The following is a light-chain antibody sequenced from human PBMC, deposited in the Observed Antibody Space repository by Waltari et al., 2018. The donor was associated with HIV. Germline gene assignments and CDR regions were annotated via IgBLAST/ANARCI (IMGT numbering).Light chain of an antibody. V-gene: IGKV3D-15*01. J-gene: IGKJ3*01. CDR1: QSVNKY. CDR2: DAS. CDR3: HQYNNWPRGT. Sequence: EVVLTQFPATLSVSPGDRAALSCRASQSVNKYLAWYQQKPGQAPRLLIHDASTRATGIPEFTLTISSLQSEDFAVYYCHQYNNWPRGTFGPGTTVDIK.